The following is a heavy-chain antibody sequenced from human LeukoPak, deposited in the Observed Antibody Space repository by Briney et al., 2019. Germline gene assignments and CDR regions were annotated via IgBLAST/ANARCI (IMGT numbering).Heavy chain of an antibody. Sequence: GGYLRLSCAASGFTFSGYAMTWVRQAPGKGLEWDSGISGSGGSTYYADSVKGRFTISRDNSKNTLYLQMNSLRAEDTAVYYCAKSMTGSSGYYAVDYWGQGTLVTVSS. V-gene: IGHV3-23*01. CDR2: ISGSGGST. CDR1: GFTFSGYA. CDR3: AKSMTGSSGYYAVDY. D-gene: IGHD3-22*01. J-gene: IGHJ4*02.